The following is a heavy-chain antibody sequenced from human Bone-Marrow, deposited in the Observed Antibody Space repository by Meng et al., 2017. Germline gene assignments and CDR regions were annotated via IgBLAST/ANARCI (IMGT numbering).Heavy chain of an antibody. CDR2: ISSSSSYI. Sequence: GSLRLSCAASGFTFSSYSMNWVRQAPGKGLEWVSSISSSSSYIYYADSVKGRFTISRDNAKNSLYLQMNSLRAEDTAVYYCARDLAYSGSYQQPDAFDIWGQGTMVTVSS. CDR1: GFTFSSYS. CDR3: ARDLAYSGSYQQPDAFDI. J-gene: IGHJ3*02. V-gene: IGHV3-21*01. D-gene: IGHD1-26*01.